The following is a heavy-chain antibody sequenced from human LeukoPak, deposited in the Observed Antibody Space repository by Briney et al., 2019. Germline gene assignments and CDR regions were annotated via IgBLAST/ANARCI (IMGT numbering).Heavy chain of an antibody. V-gene: IGHV1-2*02. J-gene: IGHJ4*02. D-gene: IGHD3-16*02. CDR1: GYTFTGYY. CDR2: INPNSGGT. Sequence: GASVKVSCKASGYTFTGYYMHWVRQAPGQGLEWMGWINPNSGGTNYAQKSQGRVTMTRDTSISTAYMELSRLRSDDTAVYYCARGETIMITFGGVIVIDAPSGYWGQGTLVTVSS. CDR3: ARGETIMITFGGVIVIDAPSGY.